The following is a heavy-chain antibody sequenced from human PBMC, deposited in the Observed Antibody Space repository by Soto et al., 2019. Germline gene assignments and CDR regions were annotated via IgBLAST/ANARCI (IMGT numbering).Heavy chain of an antibody. V-gene: IGHV3-30-3*01. CDR3: ARDLRKFYYFDS. Sequence: LRLSCAASGFTFSTQAMHWVRQAPGKGLEWVAVISYDGSKIYYADSVKGRFTISGDNSKNTLYLQMNSLRAEDTAVYYCARDLRKFYYFDSWGQGTQVTVSS. CDR1: GFTFSTQA. J-gene: IGHJ4*02. CDR2: ISYDGSKI. D-gene: IGHD4-17*01.